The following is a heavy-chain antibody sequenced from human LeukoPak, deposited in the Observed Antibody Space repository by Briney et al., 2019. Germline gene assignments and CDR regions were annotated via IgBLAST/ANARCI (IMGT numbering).Heavy chain of an antibody. V-gene: IGHV1-46*01. D-gene: IGHD6-6*01. CDR3: ARLEAARFMGPD. J-gene: IGHJ4*02. CDR2: INPSGGST. Sequence: ASVKVSCKASGYTFTSYYMHWVRQAPGQGLEWMGIINPSGGSTSYAQKFQGRVTMTRDMSTSTDYMELSSLRSEDTAVYYCARLEAARFMGPDWGQGTLVTVSS. CDR1: GYTFTSYY.